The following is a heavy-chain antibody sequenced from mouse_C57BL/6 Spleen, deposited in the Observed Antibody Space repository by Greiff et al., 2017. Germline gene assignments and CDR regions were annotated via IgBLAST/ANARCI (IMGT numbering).Heavy chain of an antibody. D-gene: IGHD1-1*01. CDR3: ARDNGSSYVLDY. Sequence: EVQLQESEGGLVQPGSSMKLSCTASGFTFSDYYMAWVRQVPEKGLEWVANINYDGSSTYYLDSLKSRFIISRDNAKNILYLQMSSLKSDDTATYYCARDNGSSYVLDYWGQGTTLTVSS. CDR1: GFTFSDYY. V-gene: IGHV5-16*01. CDR2: INYDGSST. J-gene: IGHJ2*01.